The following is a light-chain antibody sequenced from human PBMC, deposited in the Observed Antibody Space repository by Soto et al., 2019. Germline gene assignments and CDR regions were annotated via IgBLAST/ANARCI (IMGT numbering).Light chain of an antibody. V-gene: IGLV2-8*01. CDR1: SSDVGAYTY. Sequence: QPVLTQPPSASGSPGQSVTISCTGTSSDVGAYTYVSWYQQYPGKAPKLMIYEVSKRPSGVPDRFSGSKSGNTASLTVSGLQAEDEADYYCTSYVGGNIGVFGGGTKLTVL. CDR3: TSYVGGNIGV. J-gene: IGLJ3*02. CDR2: EVS.